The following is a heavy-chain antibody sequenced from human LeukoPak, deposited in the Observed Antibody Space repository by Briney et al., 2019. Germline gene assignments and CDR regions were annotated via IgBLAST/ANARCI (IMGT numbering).Heavy chain of an antibody. V-gene: IGHV1-69*05. CDR2: TIPIFGTA. CDR1: GGTFSSYA. D-gene: IGHD3-16*01. Sequence: SVKVSCKASGGTFSSYAISWVRQAPGQGLEWMGGTIPIFGTANYAQKFQGRVTITTDESTSTAYMELSSLRSEDTAVYYCARDRLFGYYYMDVWGKGTTVTVSS. J-gene: IGHJ6*03. CDR3: ARDRLFGYYYMDV.